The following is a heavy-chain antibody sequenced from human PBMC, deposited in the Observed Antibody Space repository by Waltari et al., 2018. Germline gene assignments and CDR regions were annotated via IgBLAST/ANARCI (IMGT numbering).Heavy chain of an antibody. CDR1: GFTFSSYW. Sequence: ELQLVASGGGLVQPGGSLRLSCAASGFTFSSYWMSCVRQAPGKGLEWVANIKQDGSEKYYVDSVKGRFTISRDNAKNSLYLQMNSLRAEDTAVYYCARDRFQDFWSGDYWGQGTLVTVSS. CDR2: IKQDGSEK. J-gene: IGHJ4*02. CDR3: ARDRFQDFWSGDY. D-gene: IGHD3-3*01. V-gene: IGHV3-7*01.